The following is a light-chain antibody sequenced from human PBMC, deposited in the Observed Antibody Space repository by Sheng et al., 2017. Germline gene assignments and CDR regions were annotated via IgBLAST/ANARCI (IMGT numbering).Light chain of an antibody. CDR1: QSVSTF. Sequence: EIVLTQSPATLSLSPGERATLSCRASQSVSTFLAWYQQKPGQAPRLLIYAASTRATGIPARFSGSGSGTEFTLTISSLQSEDFALYYCQQYASSPYTFGQGTILEIK. CDR2: AAS. J-gene: IGKJ2*01. CDR3: QQYASSPYT. V-gene: IGKV3-15*01.